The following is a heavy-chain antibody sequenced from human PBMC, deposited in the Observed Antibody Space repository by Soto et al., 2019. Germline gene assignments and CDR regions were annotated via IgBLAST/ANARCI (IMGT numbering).Heavy chain of an antibody. D-gene: IGHD1-7*01. CDR1: GFTFSSYG. J-gene: IGHJ6*02. Sequence: QVQLVESGGGVVQPGRSLRLSCAASGFTFSSYGMHWVRQAPGKGLEWVAVISYDGSNKYYADSVKGRFTISRDNSKNTLYLQMNSLRAEDTAVYYCAKDDELELRYYYYGMDVWGQGTTVTVSS. CDR2: ISYDGSNK. CDR3: AKDDELELRYYYYGMDV. V-gene: IGHV3-30*18.